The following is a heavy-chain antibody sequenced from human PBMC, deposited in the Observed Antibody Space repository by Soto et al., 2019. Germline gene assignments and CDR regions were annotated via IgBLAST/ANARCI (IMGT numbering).Heavy chain of an antibody. Sequence: SETLSLTCSVSGGSISNHFWSWIRQPAGKRPEWIGRIYSGGSTTYNPSLQSRVSMSVDTSKNQFSLKLRPVTAADTAIYYCARDNVWSGYYSFFDYWGQGSLVTVSS. CDR2: IYSGGST. CDR3: ARDNVWSGYYSFFDY. V-gene: IGHV4-4*07. D-gene: IGHD3-3*01. CDR1: GGSISNHF. J-gene: IGHJ4*02.